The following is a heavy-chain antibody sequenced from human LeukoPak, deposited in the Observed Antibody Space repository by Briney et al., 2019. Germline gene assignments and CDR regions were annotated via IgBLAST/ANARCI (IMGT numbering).Heavy chain of an antibody. V-gene: IGHV3-23*01. D-gene: IGHD3-16*02. Sequence: GGSLRLSCATSGFTFSSYWMTWVRQAPGKGLEWVSHISSSGGSTYYADSVKGRFTTSRDNSKNTLYLQLDSLRAEDTAVYYCAKKVLSQYYFDSWGQGTLVTVSS. CDR2: ISSSGGST. J-gene: IGHJ4*02. CDR3: AKKVLSQYYFDS. CDR1: GFTFSSYW.